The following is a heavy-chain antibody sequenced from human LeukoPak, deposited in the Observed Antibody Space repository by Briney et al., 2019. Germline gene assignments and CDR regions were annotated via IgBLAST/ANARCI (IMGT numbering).Heavy chain of an antibody. J-gene: IGHJ4*02. V-gene: IGHV3-48*04. CDR3: AKLAKYFYGSETYYFFEH. Sequence: GGSLRLSCAASGFIFSTYNMNWVRQAPGKGLEWVSYISLSSTAIYYADSVKGRFTISRDNAKNSLYLQMNSLRVEDTAMYYCAKLAKYFYGSETYYFFEHWGQGTPVTASS. CDR2: ISLSSTAI. D-gene: IGHD3-10*01. CDR1: GFIFSTYN.